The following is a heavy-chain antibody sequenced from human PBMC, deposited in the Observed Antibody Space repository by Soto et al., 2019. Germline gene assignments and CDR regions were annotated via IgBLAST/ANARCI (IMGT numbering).Heavy chain of an antibody. V-gene: IGHV2-5*02. D-gene: IGHD3-10*01. CDR3: AHRRGGIWFGEYRFDP. J-gene: IGHJ5*02. Sequence: QITLKESGPTLVKPTQTLTLTCTFSGFSLSTSGVGVGWIRQPPGKALEWLALIYWDDDKRYSPSLKSRLTITKYTNKNQVVLTMPNMDPVDTATYYCAHRRGGIWFGEYRFDPWGQGTLVTVSS. CDR1: GFSLSTSGVG. CDR2: IYWDDDK.